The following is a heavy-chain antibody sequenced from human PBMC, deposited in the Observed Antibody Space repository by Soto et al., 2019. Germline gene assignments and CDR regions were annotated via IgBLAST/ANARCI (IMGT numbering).Heavy chain of an antibody. J-gene: IGHJ3*02. Sequence: GASVKVSCKASGGTFSSYAISWVRQAPGQGLEWMGGIIPIFGTANYAQKFQGRVTITADESTSTAYMELSSLRSEDTAVYYCARSLQVGATRRRAFDIWGQGTMVTVSS. CDR3: ARSLQVGATRRRAFDI. CDR1: GGTFSSYA. V-gene: IGHV1-69*13. CDR2: IIPIFGTA. D-gene: IGHD1-26*01.